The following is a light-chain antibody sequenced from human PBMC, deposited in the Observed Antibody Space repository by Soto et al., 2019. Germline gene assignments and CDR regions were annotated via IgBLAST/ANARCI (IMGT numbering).Light chain of an antibody. CDR3: CSYTSSTTWV. V-gene: IGLV2-14*03. CDR1: SSDVGGYNY. CDR2: AVG. Sequence: QSVLTQPASVSGSPGQSITISCTGTSSDVGGYNYVSWYQQHPGKAPKLMLYAVGSRPSGVSNRFSGSKSGNTASLTISGRQAEDEADYYCCSYTSSTTWVFGGGTKGTVL. J-gene: IGLJ3*02.